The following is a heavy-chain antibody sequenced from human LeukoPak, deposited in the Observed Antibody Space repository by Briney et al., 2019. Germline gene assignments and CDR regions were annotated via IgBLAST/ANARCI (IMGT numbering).Heavy chain of an antibody. CDR2: IYYSGST. J-gene: IGHJ5*02. CDR1: GGSISSYY. Sequence: SGTLSLTCTVSGGSISSYYWSWIRQPPGKGLEWIGYIYYSGSTNYNPSLKSRVTISVGTSKNQFSLKLSSVTAADTAVYYCARGRYCSSTSCYEWWFDPWGQGTLVTVSS. CDR3: ARGRYCSSTSCYEWWFDP. D-gene: IGHD2-2*01. V-gene: IGHV4-59*01.